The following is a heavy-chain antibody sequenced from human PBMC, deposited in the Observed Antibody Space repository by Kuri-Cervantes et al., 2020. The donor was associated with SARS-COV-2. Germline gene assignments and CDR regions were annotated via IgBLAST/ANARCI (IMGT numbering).Heavy chain of an antibody. J-gene: IGHJ3*02. CDR2: IILIFGTA. V-gene: IGHV1-69*06. CDR3: ARDLQRGTFDI. Sequence: SVKVSCKASGGTFSSYAISWVRQAPGQGPEWMGGIILIFGTANYAQKFQGRVTITADKSTSTAYMELSSLRSEDTAVYYCARDLQRGTFDIWGQGTMVTVSS. CDR1: GGTFSSYA. D-gene: IGHD1-14*01.